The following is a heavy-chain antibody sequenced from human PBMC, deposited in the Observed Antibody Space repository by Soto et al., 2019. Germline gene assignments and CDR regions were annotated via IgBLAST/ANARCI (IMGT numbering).Heavy chain of an antibody. CDR1: GYSFTSYW. CDR3: ARHVRAYRYGNDY. CDR2: IDPSDSYT. Sequence: PGESLKISCQGSGYSFTSYWLSWVRQMPGKGLEWMGRIDPSDSYTNYSPSFQGHVTISADKSIRTAYLQWSSLKASDTAMYYCARHVRAYRYGNDYWGQGTLVTVSS. V-gene: IGHV5-10-1*01. J-gene: IGHJ4*02. D-gene: IGHD4-17*01.